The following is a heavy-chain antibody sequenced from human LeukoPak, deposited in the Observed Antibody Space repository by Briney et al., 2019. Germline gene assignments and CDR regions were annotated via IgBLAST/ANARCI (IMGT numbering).Heavy chain of an antibody. CDR2: IKQDGSER. J-gene: IGHJ6*03. CDR1: GFTFGNYW. V-gene: IGHV3-7*01. Sequence: PGGSLRLSCAASGFTFGNYWMTWVRQAPGKGLEWVANIKQDGSERYYVDSVKGRFTISRDNAKNSLNLQMNSLRAEDTAVYYCARIYGDSKYYYYYMDVWGKGTTVTVSS. CDR3: ARIYGDSKYYYYYMDV. D-gene: IGHD4-17*01.